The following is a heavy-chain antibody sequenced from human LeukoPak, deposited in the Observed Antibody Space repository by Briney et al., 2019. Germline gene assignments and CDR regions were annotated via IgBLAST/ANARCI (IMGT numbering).Heavy chain of an antibody. CDR2: ISWNSGSI. V-gene: IGHV3-9*01. D-gene: IGHD6-19*01. CDR3: AKDMGYSSGWYSLLDY. CDR1: GFTFSSYA. Sequence: GGSLRLSCAASGFTFSSYAMSWVRQAPGKGLEWVSGISWNSGSIGYADSVKGRFTISRDNAKNSLYLQMTSLRAEDTALYYCAKDMGYSSGWYSLLDYWGQGTLVTVSS. J-gene: IGHJ4*02.